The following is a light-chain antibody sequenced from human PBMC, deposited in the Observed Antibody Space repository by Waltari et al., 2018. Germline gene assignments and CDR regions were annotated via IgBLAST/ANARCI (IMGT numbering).Light chain of an antibody. V-gene: IGKV2-28*01. Sequence: DIVMTQSPLSLSVTPGEPASISCRSSQSLLHGSGNTFLDWYLQNPGQSPQLLIYLVSNRASGVPDRFSGSGSGTDFTLKISRVEAEDVGVYFCMQARQTPWTFGQGTKVEIK. J-gene: IGKJ1*01. CDR1: QSLLHGSGNTF. CDR2: LVS. CDR3: MQARQTPWT.